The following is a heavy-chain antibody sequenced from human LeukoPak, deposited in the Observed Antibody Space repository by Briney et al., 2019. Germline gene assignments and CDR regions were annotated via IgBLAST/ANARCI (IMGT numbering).Heavy chain of an antibody. V-gene: IGHV3-7*01. CDR1: GFTFSSYW. CDR2: IKQDGSEK. Sequence: GALRLSCVASGFTFSSYWMSWVRQAPGKGLEWVANIKQDGSEKYYVDSVKGRFTISRDNAKNSLYLQMNSLRAEDTAVYYCARERDGSSPFDYWGQGTLVTVSS. J-gene: IGHJ4*02. D-gene: IGHD5-24*01. CDR3: ARERDGSSPFDY.